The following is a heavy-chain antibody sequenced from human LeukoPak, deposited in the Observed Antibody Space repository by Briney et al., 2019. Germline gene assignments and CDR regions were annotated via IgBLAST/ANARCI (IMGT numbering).Heavy chain of an antibody. D-gene: IGHD1-1*01. CDR3: AKDIGWKAAEARGFDY. CDR2: ISWNSGSI. V-gene: IGHV3-9*03. Sequence: PGGSLRLSCAASGFTFDDYAMHWVRQAPGKGLEWVSGISWNSGSIGYADSVKGRFTISRDNAKNSLYLQMNSLRAEDMALYYCAKDIGWKAAEARGFDYWGQGTLVTVSS. CDR1: GFTFDDYA. J-gene: IGHJ4*02.